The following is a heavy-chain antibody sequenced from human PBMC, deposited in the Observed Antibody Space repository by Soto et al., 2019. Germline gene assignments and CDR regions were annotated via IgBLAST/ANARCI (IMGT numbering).Heavy chain of an antibody. V-gene: IGHV1-46*01. CDR1: GYTFPSYY. CDR3: AREPASTVTLDY. CDR2: INPSGGST. D-gene: IGHD4-17*01. J-gene: IGHJ4*02. Sequence: ASVKVSCKASGYTFPSYYMHWVRQAPGQGLEWMGIINPSGGSTSYAQKFQGRVTMTRDTSTSTVYMELSSLRFEDTALYYCAREPASTVTLDYWGQGTLVTVSS.